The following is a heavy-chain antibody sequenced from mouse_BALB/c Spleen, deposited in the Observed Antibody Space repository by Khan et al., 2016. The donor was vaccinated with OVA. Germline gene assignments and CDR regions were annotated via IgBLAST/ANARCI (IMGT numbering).Heavy chain of an antibody. D-gene: IGHD1-1*01. J-gene: IGHJ3*01. CDR1: GYTFSSSW. V-gene: IGHV1-80*01. Sequence: QVQLQQSGAELVRPGSSVKISCKASGYTFSSSWMNWVKQRPGQGLEWIGQIYPGNDDTDYNGKFKGKATLTADKSSRTAYMQLTSLSSEDSAVCFWARYYGSGFAYWGRRTLVSGSA. CDR3: ARYYGSGFAY. CDR2: IYPGNDDT.